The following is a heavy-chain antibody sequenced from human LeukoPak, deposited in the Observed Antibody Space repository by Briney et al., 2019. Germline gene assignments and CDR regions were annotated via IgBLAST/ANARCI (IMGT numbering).Heavy chain of an antibody. V-gene: IGHV4-34*01. CDR3: ARGGALRVYSYAPARWFDP. Sequence: GSLRLSCTASGFTFTTYAMSWIRQPPGKGLEWIGEINHSGSTNYNPSLKSRVTISVDTSKNQFSLKLSSVTAADTAVYYCARGGALRVYSYAPARWFDPWGQGTLVTVSS. D-gene: IGHD5-18*01. J-gene: IGHJ5*02. CDR2: INHSGST. CDR1: GFTFTTYA.